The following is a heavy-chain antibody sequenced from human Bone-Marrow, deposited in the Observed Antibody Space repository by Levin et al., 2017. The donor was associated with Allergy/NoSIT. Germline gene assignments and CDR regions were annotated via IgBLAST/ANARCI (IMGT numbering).Heavy chain of an antibody. CDR2: ISYDGSNK. CDR1: GFTFSSYA. CDR3: AREDTAMVNTFDY. D-gene: IGHD5-18*01. V-gene: IGHV3-30*04. Sequence: PGGSLRLSCAASGFTFSSYAMHWVRQAPGKGLEWVAVISYDGSNKYYADSVKGRFTISRDNSKNTLYLQMNSLRAEDTAVYYCAREDTAMVNTFDYWGQGTLVTVSS. J-gene: IGHJ4*02.